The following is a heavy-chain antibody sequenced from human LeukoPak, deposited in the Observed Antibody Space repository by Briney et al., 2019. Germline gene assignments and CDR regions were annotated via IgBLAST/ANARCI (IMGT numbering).Heavy chain of an antibody. CDR2: IGISSGPL. Sequence: PGGSLRLSCAASGFTFNNYAMTWVSQTPGGRLEWVSFIGISSGPLLYADSVKGRFTISRDNAKASVYLQMNRLRAEDTAVYYCARAKGYTSSYSFDFWGQGILVTVSS. CDR3: ARAKGYTSSYSFDF. D-gene: IGHD3-10*01. V-gene: IGHV3-48*04. CDR1: GFTFNNYA. J-gene: IGHJ4*02.